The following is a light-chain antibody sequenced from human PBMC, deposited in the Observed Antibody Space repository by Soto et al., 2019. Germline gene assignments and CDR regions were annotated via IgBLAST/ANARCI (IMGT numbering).Light chain of an antibody. V-gene: IGLV2-8*01. CDR3: SSYAGNNNLV. CDR1: SSDVGGYNY. J-gene: IGLJ1*01. CDR2: EVN. Sequence: QSALTQPASVSGSPGQSIAISCTGTSSDVGGYNYVSWYQQHPGKAPKLMISEVNKRPSGVPDRFSGSKSGNTASLTVSGLQAEDEADYYCSSYAGNNNLVFGTGTKLTVL.